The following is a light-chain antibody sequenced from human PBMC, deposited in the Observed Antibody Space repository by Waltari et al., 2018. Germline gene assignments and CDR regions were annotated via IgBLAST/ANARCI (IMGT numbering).Light chain of an antibody. V-gene: IGLV2-23*02. J-gene: IGLJ3*02. CDR1: RSYLGGYPL. CDR3: CSSPESSTSWV. CDR2: EVS. Sequence: QSALTQPASVSGSPGQSITISCTGPRSYLGGYPLVPWFQQPPDKAPKLLIYEVSKRPSEVSNRFSGSASGNTAYLTISGLQAEDEADYYCCSSPESSTSWVFGGGTKLTVL.